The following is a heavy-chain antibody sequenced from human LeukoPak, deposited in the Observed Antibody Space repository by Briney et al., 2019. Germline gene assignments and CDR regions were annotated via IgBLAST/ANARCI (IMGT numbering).Heavy chain of an antibody. CDR2: INHSGST. V-gene: IGHV4-34*01. J-gene: IGHJ6*03. CDR1: GGSFSDYY. D-gene: IGHD5-18*01. Sequence: SETLSLTCVVYGGSFSDYYWTWIRPPPGKGLEWIGEINHSGSTNYNPSLKSRVTISVDPSKNQFSLKLTSVTAADTAVYYCARTTEGGYTYGYFYYYYMDVWGKGTTVTIYS. CDR3: ARTTEGGYTYGYFYYYYMDV.